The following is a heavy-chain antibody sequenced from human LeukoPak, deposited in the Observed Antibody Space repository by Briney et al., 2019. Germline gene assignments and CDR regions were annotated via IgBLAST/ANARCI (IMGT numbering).Heavy chain of an antibody. CDR1: GYTFTSYD. CDR3: ARVLWFGESI. Sequence: ASVTVSCKASGYTFTSYDINWVRQATGQGLERMGWTNPNSGNTGYAQKFQGRVTMTRNTSISTAYMELSSLRSEDTAVYYCARVLWFGESIWGQGTMVTVSS. V-gene: IGHV1-8*01. D-gene: IGHD3-10*01. CDR2: TNPNSGNT. J-gene: IGHJ3*02.